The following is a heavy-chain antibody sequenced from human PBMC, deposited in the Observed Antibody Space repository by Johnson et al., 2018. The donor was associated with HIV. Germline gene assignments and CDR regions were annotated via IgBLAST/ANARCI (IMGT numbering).Heavy chain of an antibody. V-gene: IGHV3-30-3*01. D-gene: IGHD6-13*01. CDR1: GFAFSSYT. CDR2: ISYTGGSI. J-gene: IGHJ3*02. Sequence: QVQLVESGGGVVQPGRSLRLSCAASGFAFSSYTMHWVRQVPGKGLDWVAVISYTGGSIDYAGSVKGRFTVSRDNSEKIVYLQMNSLRAEDTAVYYCARVEGGSSSNAFDIWGQGTMVTVSS. CDR3: ARVEGGSSSNAFDI.